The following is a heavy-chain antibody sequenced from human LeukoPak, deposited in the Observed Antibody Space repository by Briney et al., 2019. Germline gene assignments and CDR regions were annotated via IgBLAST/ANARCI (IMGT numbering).Heavy chain of an antibody. CDR1: GGSFSGYY. CDR2: INHSGST. CDR3: ARTTTVTTWAFDI. D-gene: IGHD4-17*01. V-gene: IGHV4-34*01. Sequence: PSETLSLTCAVYGGSFSGYYWSWIRQPPGKGLEWIGEINHSGSTNYNPSLKSRVTISVDTSKNQFSLKLSSVTAADTAVYYCARTTTVTTWAFDIWGQGTMVTVSS. J-gene: IGHJ3*02.